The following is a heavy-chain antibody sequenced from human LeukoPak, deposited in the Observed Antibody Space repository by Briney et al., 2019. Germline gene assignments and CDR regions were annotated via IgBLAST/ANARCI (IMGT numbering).Heavy chain of an antibody. CDR1: GASISSNAYS. V-gene: IGHV4-30-2*01. J-gene: IGHJ4*02. Sequence: PSQTLSPTCAVSGASISSNAYSWSWIRQPPGKGLEWIGYIYRSGSTYYNPSLKSRVTISVDRSKNQFSLKLSSVTAADTAVYYRARDRGDGYPAGYFDYWGQGTLVTVSS. D-gene: IGHD5-24*01. CDR2: IYRSGST. CDR3: ARDRGDGYPAGYFDY.